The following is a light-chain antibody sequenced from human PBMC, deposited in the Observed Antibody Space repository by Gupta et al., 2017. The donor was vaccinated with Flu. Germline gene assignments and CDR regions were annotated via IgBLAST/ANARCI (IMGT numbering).Light chain of an antibody. J-gene: IGKJ1*01. CDR3: RQGAHWPWA. CDR1: QGLVYRDGNTY. V-gene: IGKV2-30*01. Sequence: VVMTQSPLSPAVILGQPATISCRSSQGLVYRDGNTYLHWFQLTPGQSPRRLIYLVSQREFGVPDRFSGSGSGTYFTLKISRVEAEDVGIYYCRQGAHWPWAVGQGTKVEIK. CDR2: LVS.